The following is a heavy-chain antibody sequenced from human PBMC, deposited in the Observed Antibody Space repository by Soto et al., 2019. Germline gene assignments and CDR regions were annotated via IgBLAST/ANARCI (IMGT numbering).Heavy chain of an antibody. D-gene: IGHD1-1*01. CDR3: GRGRWTQTTADYYLDY. J-gene: IGHJ4*02. CDR2: INAGNGKT. Sequence: ASVKVSCKASGYTFTDCAVHWVRRAPGQRLKWMGWINAGNGKTKYSQNFQGRVTITRDTSATTAYMELSSLRSEDTAVYYCGRGRWTQTTADYYLDYWGQGTLVTVSS. CDR1: GYTFTDCA. V-gene: IGHV1-3*01.